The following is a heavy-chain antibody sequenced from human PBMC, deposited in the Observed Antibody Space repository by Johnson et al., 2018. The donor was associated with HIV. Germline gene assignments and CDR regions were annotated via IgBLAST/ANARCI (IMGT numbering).Heavy chain of an antibody. V-gene: IGHV3-11*04. CDR3: ARPSDYYGSGRVDAFDI. J-gene: IGHJ3*02. D-gene: IGHD3-10*01. CDR2: ISSSGSTI. CDR1: GFTFSDYY. Sequence: QMQLVESGGGLVKPGGSLRLSCAASGFTFSDYYMSWIRQAPGKGLEWVSYISSSGSTIYYADSVKGRFTISRDNSKNTLYLQMNSLRAEDTAVYYCARPSDYYGSGRVDAFDIWGQGTMVTVSS.